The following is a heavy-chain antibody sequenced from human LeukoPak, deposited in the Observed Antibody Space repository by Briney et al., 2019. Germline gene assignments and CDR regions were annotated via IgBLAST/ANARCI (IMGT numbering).Heavy chain of an antibody. CDR1: GFIVSVYA. V-gene: IGHV3-64*02. CDR3: ARRFGELKNYMDV. J-gene: IGHJ6*03. Sequence: GGSLRLSCAASGFIVSVYAMHWVRQAPGKGLEYVSAISGNGRTTYYADSVRGRFTISKDNFKNTLYLHMGSLRAEDTAIYYCARRFGELKNYMDVWGKGTTVSVSS. CDR2: ISGNGRTT. D-gene: IGHD3-10*01.